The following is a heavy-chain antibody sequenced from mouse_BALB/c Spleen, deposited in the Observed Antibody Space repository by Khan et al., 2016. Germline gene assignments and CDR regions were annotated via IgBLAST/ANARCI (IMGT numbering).Heavy chain of an antibody. D-gene: IGHD1-2*01. CDR3: ARSTATYCDD. J-gene: IGHJ2*01. V-gene: IGHV14-1*02. CDR1: GFNIKDYY. CDR2: IDPENGNT. Sequence: VQLQQSGAELVRPGALVKLSCKASGFNIKDYYMHWVKQRPEQGLEWIGWIDPENGNTIYDPKFQGKASITADTSSNTAYLQLSSLTSEDTAVYYCARSTATYCDDWGQGTTLTVSS.